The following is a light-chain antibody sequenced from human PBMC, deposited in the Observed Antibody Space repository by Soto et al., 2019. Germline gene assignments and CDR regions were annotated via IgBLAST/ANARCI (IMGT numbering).Light chain of an antibody. V-gene: IGLV2-14*01. CDR2: DVS. CDR3: SSYTSSSTYV. J-gene: IGLJ1*01. CDR1: SSVVGGYNY. Sequence: QSVLTQPASLSGSPGQSITLSCTGTSSVVGGYNYVSWHQQHPGKAPKLMIYDVSNRPSGVSNRFSGSKSGNTASLTISGLQAEDEADYYCSSYTSSSTYVFGTGTKVTVL.